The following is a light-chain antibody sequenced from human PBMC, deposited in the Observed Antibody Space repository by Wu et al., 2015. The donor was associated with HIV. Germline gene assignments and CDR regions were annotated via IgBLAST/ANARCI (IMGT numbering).Light chain of an antibody. Sequence: EIVLTQSPATQSLSPGERATLSCRASQSISSDLAWYQQKPGQAPRLLIYDAYNRATGIPARFSGSGSGTDFTLTISSLEPEDFAIYYCQQRNSWPRTFGQGTNLEIK. CDR1: QSISSD. V-gene: IGKV3-11*01. CDR3: QQRNSWPRT. CDR2: DAY. J-gene: IGKJ2*02.